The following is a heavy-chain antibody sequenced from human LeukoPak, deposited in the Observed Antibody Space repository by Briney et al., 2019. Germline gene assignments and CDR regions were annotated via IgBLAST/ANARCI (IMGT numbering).Heavy chain of an antibody. CDR3: ARHYGSGRPYFDY. J-gene: IGHJ4*02. D-gene: IGHD3-10*01. V-gene: IGHV4-59*08. CDR2: NHYSGST. Sequence: KPSETLSLTCTVSGASINNYYWSCLRQSPERGLEWTGYNHYSGSTNYNPSLKSRVSISVDTSKNQFTLKLSSVSAADTAVYYCARHYGSGRPYFDYWGQGTLVTVSS. CDR1: GASINNYY.